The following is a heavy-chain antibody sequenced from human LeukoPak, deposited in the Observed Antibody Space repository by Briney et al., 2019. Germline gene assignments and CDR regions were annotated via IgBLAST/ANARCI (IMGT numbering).Heavy chain of an antibody. CDR1: GFTFSSYS. CDR2: ISSSSSYI. Sequence: GGSLRLSCAASGFTFSSYSMNWVRQAPGKGLEWVSSISSSSSYIYYADYVKGRFTISRDNSKNPLYLQMNSLRAEDTAVYYCARGGSYLSAFDIWGQGTMVTVSS. J-gene: IGHJ3*02. D-gene: IGHD1-26*01. V-gene: IGHV3-21*04. CDR3: ARGGSYLSAFDI.